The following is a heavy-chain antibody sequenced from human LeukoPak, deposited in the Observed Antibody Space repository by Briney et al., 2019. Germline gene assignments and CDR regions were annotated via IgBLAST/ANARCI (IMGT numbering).Heavy chain of an antibody. CDR1: GYSFTSYW. J-gene: IGHJ6*02. Sequence: GESLKISCKGSGYSFTSYWIGWVRQMPGKGLEWMGIIYPGDSDTRYSPSFQGQVTISADKSISTAYLQWSSLKASDTAMYYCARRPAGGNYYYGMDVWGQGATVTVSS. CDR2: IYPGDSDT. CDR3: ARRPAGGNYYYGMDV. V-gene: IGHV5-51*01. D-gene: IGHD6-25*01.